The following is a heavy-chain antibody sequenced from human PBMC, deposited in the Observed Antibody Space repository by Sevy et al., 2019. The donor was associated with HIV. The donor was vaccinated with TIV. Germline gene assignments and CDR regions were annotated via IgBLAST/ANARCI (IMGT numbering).Heavy chain of an antibody. D-gene: IGHD2-15*01. J-gene: IGHJ3*02. V-gene: IGHV3-23*01. CDR3: GKAVQDIVVVVAGLGAFDI. CDR1: GFTFSSYA. CDR2: ISGSGGST. Sequence: GGSLRLSCAASGFTFSSYAMSWVRQAPGKGLEWVSAISGSGGSTYYADSVKGRFAISRDNSKNTLYLQTNSLRAGDTSVHYCGKAVQDIVVVVAGLGAFDIWGQGTMVTVSS.